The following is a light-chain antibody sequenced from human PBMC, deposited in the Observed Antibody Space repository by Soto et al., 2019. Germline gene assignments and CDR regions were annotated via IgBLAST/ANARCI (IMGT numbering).Light chain of an antibody. J-gene: IGKJ2*02. CDR2: GAS. Sequence: MVLTQSPAALSVSAGERATVSCRASQSVSTNLAGYQQKPGQPPRLLNYGASTRATGVPARFSGSGSGTEFTPTVSSMQSEDVAVYYCQQYNAWPSRTCGQGTKVEIK. CDR3: QQYNAWPSRT. CDR1: QSVSTN. V-gene: IGKV3-15*01.